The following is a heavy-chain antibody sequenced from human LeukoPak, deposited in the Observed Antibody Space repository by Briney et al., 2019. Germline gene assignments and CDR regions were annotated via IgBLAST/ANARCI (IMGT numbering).Heavy chain of an antibody. D-gene: IGHD3-10*01. CDR2: IYFTGST. V-gene: IGHV4-59*12. J-gene: IGHJ6*03. Sequence: PSETLSLTWTVSGGSISPYYWSWIRQPPGSALEWIGYIYFTGSTNYNPSLKSRVTISVDTSKTQFSLKLSSVTAADTAVYYCARGVRFGEFNYYYYYMDVWGKGTTVTVSS. CDR1: GGSISPYY. CDR3: ARGVRFGEFNYYYYYMDV.